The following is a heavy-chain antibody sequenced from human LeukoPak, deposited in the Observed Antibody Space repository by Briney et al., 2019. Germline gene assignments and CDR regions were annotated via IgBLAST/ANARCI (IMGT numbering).Heavy chain of an antibody. CDR2: INTDGSST. D-gene: IGHD4-17*01. J-gene: IGHJ4*02. CDR1: GFTFSSYW. Sequence: PGGSLRLSCAASGFTFSSYWMHWVRQGPGKGLVWVSRINTDGSSTAYADSVKGRFTISRDNAKNTLYLQMNSLRAEDTAVYYCARDAGDYYFDYWGQGTLVTVSS. V-gene: IGHV3-74*01. CDR3: ARDAGDYYFDY.